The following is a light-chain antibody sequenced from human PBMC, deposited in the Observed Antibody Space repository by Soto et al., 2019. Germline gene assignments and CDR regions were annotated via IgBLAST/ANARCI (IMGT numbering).Light chain of an antibody. J-gene: IGLJ1*01. CDR1: SSDVGGYNY. V-gene: IGLV2-14*01. CDR3: ISNTSNYV. Sequence: QSALTQPASVSGSPGQSITISCTGTSSDVGGYNYVSWYQQHPGKAPKLMIYDVSNRPSGVSNRFSGSKSGNTASLTISGLQAENEADYYCISNTSNYVFGTGTKVTVL. CDR2: DVS.